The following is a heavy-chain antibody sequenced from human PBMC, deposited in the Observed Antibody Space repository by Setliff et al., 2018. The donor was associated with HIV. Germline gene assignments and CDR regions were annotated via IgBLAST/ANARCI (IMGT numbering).Heavy chain of an antibody. CDR3: ARSGTHLEESRGSSAWVSAAFDI. J-gene: IGHJ3*02. Sequence: SVKVSCKASGGTLNSYAINWVRQAPGQGHEWMGGIITVFGAANYAQKFQGRVTITADESTSTAYMDLRSLSSEDTAVYYCARSGTHLEESRGSSAWVSAAFDIWGQGTMVTVSS. CDR2: IITVFGAA. D-gene: IGHD3-16*01. CDR1: GGTLNSYA. V-gene: IGHV1-69*13.